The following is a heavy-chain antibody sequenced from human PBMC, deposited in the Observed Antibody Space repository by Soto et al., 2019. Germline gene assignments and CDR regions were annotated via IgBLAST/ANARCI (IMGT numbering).Heavy chain of an antibody. CDR3: GRSFGVAAAGPFDY. Sequence: SETLSLTCTVSGGSIGNSYWSWIRQPPGKGLEWIGYIYYSGSTYYNPSLKSRVTISVDTSKNQFSLKLSSVTAADTAVYYCGRSFGVAAAGPFDYWAQGTLVTVSS. J-gene: IGHJ4*02. CDR1: GGSIGNSY. CDR2: IYYSGST. V-gene: IGHV4-59*12. D-gene: IGHD6-13*01.